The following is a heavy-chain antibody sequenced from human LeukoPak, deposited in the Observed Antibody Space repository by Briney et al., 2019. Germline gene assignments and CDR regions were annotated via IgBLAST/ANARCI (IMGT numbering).Heavy chain of an antibody. CDR1: DGSVSSGNYY. D-gene: IGHD3-22*01. CDR2: IYYSGST. J-gene: IGHJ4*02. V-gene: IGHV4-61*01. Sequence: SETLSHTCTVSDGSVSSGNYYWSWIRQPPGKGLDWIGYIYYSGSTNYNPSLKSRVTISVDTSKNQFSLRLSSVTAADTAVYYCARDPSGYFNYWGQGTLATVSS. CDR3: ARDPSGYFNY.